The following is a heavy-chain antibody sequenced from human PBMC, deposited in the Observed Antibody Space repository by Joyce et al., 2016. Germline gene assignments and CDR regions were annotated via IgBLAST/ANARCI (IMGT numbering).Heavy chain of an antibody. CDR3: ARDRGYCSGGSCRSPGDYYYGMDV. CDR2: INPNSGGT. CDR1: GYTVTGYN. D-gene: IGHD2-15*01. Sequence: QVQLVQSGAEVKKPGASVKVSCKASGYTVTGYNMHWVRQAPGQGHEWMGWINPNSGGTIYAQQFQGRVTMTRDTSISTADMELSRLRSDDTAVYYCARDRGYCSGGSCRSPGDYYYGMDVWGQGTTVTVSS. J-gene: IGHJ6*02. V-gene: IGHV1-2*02.